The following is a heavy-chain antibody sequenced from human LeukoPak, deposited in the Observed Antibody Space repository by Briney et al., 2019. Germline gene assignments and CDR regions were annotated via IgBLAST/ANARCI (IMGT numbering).Heavy chain of an antibody. CDR1: GGSISSGDYY. J-gene: IGHJ4*02. CDR3: ARVYAPLHYLFDY. Sequence: SETLSLTCTVSGGSISSGDYYWSWIRQPPGKGLEWIGYIYYSGSTYYNPSLKSRVTISVDTSKNQFSLKLSSVTAAGTAVYYCARVYAPLHYLFDYWGQGTLVTVSS. V-gene: IGHV4-30-4*01. D-gene: IGHD2/OR15-2a*01. CDR2: IYYSGST.